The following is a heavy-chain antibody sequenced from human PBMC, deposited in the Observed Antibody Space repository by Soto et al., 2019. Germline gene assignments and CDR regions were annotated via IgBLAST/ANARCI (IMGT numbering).Heavy chain of an antibody. D-gene: IGHD3-3*01. V-gene: IGHV1-8*01. J-gene: IGHJ2*01. Sequence: QVQLLQSGAEVKKPGTSVRVSCRASGYTFKDYDINWVRRAPVQGLEWMGWMNPNSGNTAYARKFHDRITMTRSVSARTAFMELSSLTPEDTAVYYCARRMTWSLWCFDLWGSGTQVTVSS. CDR2: MNPNSGNT. CDR1: GYTFKDYD. CDR3: ARRMTWSLWCFDL.